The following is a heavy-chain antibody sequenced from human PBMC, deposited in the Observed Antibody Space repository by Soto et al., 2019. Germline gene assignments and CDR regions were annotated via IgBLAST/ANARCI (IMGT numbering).Heavy chain of an antibody. CDR1: GFSLSTSGVG. D-gene: IGHD6-6*01. CDR2: IYWDDDK. Sequence: QITLKESGPTLVKPTQTLTLTCTFSGFSLSTSGVGVGWIRQPPGKALEWLALIYWDDDKRYSPSLNSRLTITKDTSNHQVVLTMTNMYPVDTATYYCAHSRPPRLLDYWGQGTLVTVSS. V-gene: IGHV2-5*02. CDR3: AHSRPPRLLDY. J-gene: IGHJ4*02.